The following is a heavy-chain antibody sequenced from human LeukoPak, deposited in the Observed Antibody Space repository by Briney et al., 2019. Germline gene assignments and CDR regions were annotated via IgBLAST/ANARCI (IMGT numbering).Heavy chain of an antibody. V-gene: IGHV4-59*08. CDR3: ARSYAVAGFDY. Sequence: SETLSLTCSVSGGSISSYYWSWVRQPPGNGLEWIGYIYYSGSTNYNPSLKSRVTISVDTSKNQFSLKLSSVTAADTAVYYCARSYAVAGFDYWGQGTLVTVSS. J-gene: IGHJ4*02. CDR2: IYYSGST. D-gene: IGHD6-19*01. CDR1: GGSISSYY.